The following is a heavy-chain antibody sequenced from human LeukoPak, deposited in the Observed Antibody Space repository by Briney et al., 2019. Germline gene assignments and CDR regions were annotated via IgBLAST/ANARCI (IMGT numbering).Heavy chain of an antibody. V-gene: IGHV3-23*01. D-gene: IGHD5-24*01. CDR2: ISTTGGGT. J-gene: IGHJ4*02. CDR3: AKWGSMADEYFDY. CDR1: GFTFSSFA. Sequence: GGSLRLSCAASGFTFSSFAMSWVRQAPGKGLEWVSSISTTGGGTYYADSVKGRFTISRDNSKNTLYLQMNSLRAEDTALYYCAKWGSMADEYFDYWGQGTLVTVSS.